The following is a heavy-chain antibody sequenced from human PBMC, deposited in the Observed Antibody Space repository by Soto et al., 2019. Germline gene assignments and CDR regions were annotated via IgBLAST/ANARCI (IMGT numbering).Heavy chain of an antibody. V-gene: IGHV3-48*01. Sequence: PGGSLRLSCAAFGFTFSTYNMNWVRQAPGKGLEWVSYISSSSSTIHYADSVKGRFTISRDNAKNSLYLQMNSLRAEDTAVYYCARDAPPEDYWGQGTLVTVSS. CDR3: ARDAPPEDY. CDR2: ISSSSSTI. CDR1: GFTFSTYN. J-gene: IGHJ4*02.